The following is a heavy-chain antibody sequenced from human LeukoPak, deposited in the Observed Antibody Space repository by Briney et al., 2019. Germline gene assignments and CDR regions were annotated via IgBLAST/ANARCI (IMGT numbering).Heavy chain of an antibody. V-gene: IGHV4-61*02. CDR3: ARDASRYNWNYGWFDP. J-gene: IGHJ5*02. D-gene: IGHD1-7*01. CDR2: IYTSGST. CDR1: GGSISSGSYY. Sequence: SQTLSLTCTVSGGSISSGSYYWSWIRQPAGTGLEWIGRIYTSGSTNYNPSLKSRVTISVDTSKNQFSLKLSSVTAADTAVYYCARDASRYNWNYGWFDPWGQGTLVTVSS.